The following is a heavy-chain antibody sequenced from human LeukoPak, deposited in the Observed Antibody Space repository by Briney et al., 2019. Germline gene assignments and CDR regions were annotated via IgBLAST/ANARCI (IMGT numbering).Heavy chain of an antibody. Sequence: GGSLRLSCAASGFTFSSYWMSWVRQAPGKGLEWVAVIWSDGSSKHYADSVKGRFTISRDNSKNTLYLQMNSLRAEDTAVYYCARGQPPSYYDMDVWGQGTTVSVSS. CDR3: ARGQPPSYYDMDV. CDR2: IWSDGSSK. CDR1: GFTFSSYW. D-gene: IGHD6-13*01. V-gene: IGHV3-33*08. J-gene: IGHJ6*02.